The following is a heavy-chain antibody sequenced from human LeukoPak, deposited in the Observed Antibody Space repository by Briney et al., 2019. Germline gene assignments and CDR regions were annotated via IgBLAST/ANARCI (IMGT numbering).Heavy chain of an antibody. J-gene: IGHJ4*02. CDR1: GFIFSSYG. D-gene: IGHD3-10*01. CDR2: IRYDGSNK. CDR3: AKDLMVRGETFDY. V-gene: IGHV3-30*02. Sequence: AGGSLRLSCAASGFIFSSYGMHWVRQAPGKGLEWVAFIRYDGSNKYYADSVKGRFTISRDNSKNTLYLQMNSLRAEDTAVYYCAKDLMVRGETFDYWGQGTLVTVSS.